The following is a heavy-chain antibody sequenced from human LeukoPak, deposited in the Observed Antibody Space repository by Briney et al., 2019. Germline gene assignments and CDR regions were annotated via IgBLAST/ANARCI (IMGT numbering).Heavy chain of an antibody. D-gene: IGHD4-17*01. CDR2: ISYDGSNK. V-gene: IGHV3-30-3*01. Sequence: PGRSLRLSCAASGFTFSSYDMHWVRQAPGKGLEWVAVISYDGSNKYYADSVRGRFTISRGNSKTTLYLQMNSLRAEDTALYSCAREHNGDLYFDYWGQGTLVTVPS. CDR1: GFTFSSYD. J-gene: IGHJ4*02. CDR3: AREHNGDLYFDY.